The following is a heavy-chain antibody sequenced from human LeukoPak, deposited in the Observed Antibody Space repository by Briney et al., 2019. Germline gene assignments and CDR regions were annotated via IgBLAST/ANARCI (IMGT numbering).Heavy chain of an antibody. CDR3: ARRSSILGYCSSTSCYRVWFDP. CDR2: INHSGST. Sequence: SEALSLTCAVYGGSFSGYYWSWIRQPPRKGQEWIGEINHSGSTNYNPSLKSRVTISVDTSKNQFSLKLSSVTAADTAVYYCARRSSILGYCSSTSCYRVWFDPWGQGTLVTVSS. D-gene: IGHD2-2*01. V-gene: IGHV4-34*01. J-gene: IGHJ5*02. CDR1: GGSFSGYY.